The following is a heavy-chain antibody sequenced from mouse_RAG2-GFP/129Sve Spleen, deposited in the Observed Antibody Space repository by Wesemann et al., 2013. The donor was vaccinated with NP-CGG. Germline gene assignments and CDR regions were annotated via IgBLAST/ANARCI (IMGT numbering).Heavy chain of an antibody. CDR3: NGANWDYFDY. J-gene: IGHJ2*01. V-gene: IGHV14-4*02. CDR2: IDPENGDT. Sequence: SVKLSCTASGFNIKDYYMHWVKQRPEQGLEWIGWIDPENGDTEYAPKFQGKATMTADTSSNTAYLQLSSLTSEDTAVYYCNGANWDYFDYWGQGTTLTVSS. D-gene: IGHD4-1*01. CDR1: GFNIKDYY.